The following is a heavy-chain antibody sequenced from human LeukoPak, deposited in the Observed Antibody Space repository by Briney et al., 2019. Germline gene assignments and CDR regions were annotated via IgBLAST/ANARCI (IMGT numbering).Heavy chain of an antibody. CDR1: GGSISSYY. Sequence: SETLSLTCTVSGGSISSYYWSWIRQPPGKGLEWIGYIYYSGSTNYNPSLKSRVTISVDTSKNQFSLKLSSVTAADTAVYYCARGAPRYCSGGSRARSFDPWGQGTLVTVSS. CDR3: ARGAPRYCSGGSRARSFDP. J-gene: IGHJ5*02. V-gene: IGHV4-59*01. CDR2: IYYSGST. D-gene: IGHD2-15*01.